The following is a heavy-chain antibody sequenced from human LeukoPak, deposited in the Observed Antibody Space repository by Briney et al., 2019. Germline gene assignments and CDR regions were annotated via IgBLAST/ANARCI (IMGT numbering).Heavy chain of an antibody. D-gene: IGHD4-17*01. Sequence: ASVEVSCKASGYTFTSYAMHWVRQAPGQRLEWMGWINAGNGNTKYSQKFQGRVTITRDTSASTAYMELSSLRSEDTAVYYCAPGPPTVTAFDYWGQGTLVTVSS. V-gene: IGHV1-3*01. CDR3: APGPPTVTAFDY. J-gene: IGHJ4*02. CDR2: INAGNGNT. CDR1: GYTFTSYA.